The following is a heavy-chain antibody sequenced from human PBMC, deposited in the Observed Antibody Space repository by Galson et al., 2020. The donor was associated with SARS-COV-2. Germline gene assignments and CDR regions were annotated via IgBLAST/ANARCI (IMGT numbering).Heavy chain of an antibody. CDR1: GYSFTSYW. D-gene: IGHD4-17*01. CDR2: IYPGDSDT. Sequence: KVSCKGSGYSFTSYWIGWVRQMPGKGLEWMGIIYPGDSDTRYSPSFHGQVTISADKSISTAYLQWSSLKASDTAMYYCARHTLYGGNAYDAFGIWGQGTMVTVSS. J-gene: IGHJ3*02. V-gene: IGHV5-51*01. CDR3: ARHTLYGGNAYDAFGI.